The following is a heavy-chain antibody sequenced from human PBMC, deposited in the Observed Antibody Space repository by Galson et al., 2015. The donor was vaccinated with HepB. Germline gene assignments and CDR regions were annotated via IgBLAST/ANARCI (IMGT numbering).Heavy chain of an antibody. Sequence: SLRLSCAASGFSFSNYTFNWVRQAPGKGLEWVSYISRSNTTTYYADSVQGRFTISRDNAKNSLYLQMNSLRDDDTAVYYCARDLPCGDKAFDSWGQGTLVTASS. CDR1: GFSFSNYT. CDR3: ARDLPCGDKAFDS. CDR2: ISRSNTTT. V-gene: IGHV3-48*02. D-gene: IGHD2-21*02. J-gene: IGHJ4*02.